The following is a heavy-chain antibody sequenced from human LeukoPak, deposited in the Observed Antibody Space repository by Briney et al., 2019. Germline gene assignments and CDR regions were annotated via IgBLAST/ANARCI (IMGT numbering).Heavy chain of an antibody. CDR3: ARDQSPTIVVVPAAIPKHDAFDI. J-gene: IGHJ3*02. D-gene: IGHD2-2*01. CDR1: GFTFSDYY. Sequence: PGGSLRLSCAASGFTFSDYYMSWIRQAPGKGLEWVSYISSSGSTIYYADSVKGRFTISRDNAKNSLYLQMNSLRAEDTAVYYCARDQSPTIVVVPAAIPKHDAFDIWGQGTMVTVSS. CDR2: ISSSGSTI. V-gene: IGHV3-11*01.